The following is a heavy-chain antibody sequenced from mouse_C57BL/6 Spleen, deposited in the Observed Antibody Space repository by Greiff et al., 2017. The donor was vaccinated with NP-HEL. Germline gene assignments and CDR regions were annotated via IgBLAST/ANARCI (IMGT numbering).Heavy chain of an antibody. D-gene: IGHD2-4*01. CDR3: ARFDYDYDEAARDY. J-gene: IGHJ4*01. Sequence: EVQLQQSGPVLVKPGASVKMSCKASGYTFTDYYMNWVKQSHGKSLEWIGVINPYNGGTSYNQKFKGKATLTVDKSSSTAYMELKRLTSEDSAVYYYARFDYDYDEAARDYGGQGTSVTVSS. CDR2: INPYNGGT. CDR1: GYTFTDYY. V-gene: IGHV1-19*01.